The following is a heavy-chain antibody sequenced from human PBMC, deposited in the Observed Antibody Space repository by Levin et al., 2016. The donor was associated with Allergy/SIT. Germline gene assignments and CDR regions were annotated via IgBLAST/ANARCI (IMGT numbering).Heavy chain of an antibody. CDR3: AGRMSGSWKWWFDP. Sequence: GSLRLSCALSGGPLSGYYWIWIRQPPGKGLEWIGEINDVGSVNYNPSLKSRITLSVDTSKNHFALKLRSMTAADTAVYYCAGRMSGSWKWWFDPWGQGTPVTVSS. J-gene: IGHJ5*02. CDR2: INDVGSV. D-gene: IGHD1-26*01. CDR1: GGPLSGYY. V-gene: IGHV4-34*01.